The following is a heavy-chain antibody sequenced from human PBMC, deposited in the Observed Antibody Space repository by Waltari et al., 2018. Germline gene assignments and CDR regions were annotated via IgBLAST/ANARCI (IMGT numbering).Heavy chain of an antibody. D-gene: IGHD2-15*01. CDR2: VIPIDGAP. J-gene: IGHJ3*01. V-gene: IGHV1-69*05. CDR3: ARAGYCGGGSCGTFDV. Sequence: QVQLVQSGAEVRKPGSSVKVSCKASGYIFNNYVITWVRQAPGQGLEWMGGVIPIDGAPNYAQKFQGRVTLTTDEDTHTAYMDLTSLTSEDTAVYYCARAGYCGGGSCGTFDVWGQGTMVTVSS. CDR1: GYIFNNYV.